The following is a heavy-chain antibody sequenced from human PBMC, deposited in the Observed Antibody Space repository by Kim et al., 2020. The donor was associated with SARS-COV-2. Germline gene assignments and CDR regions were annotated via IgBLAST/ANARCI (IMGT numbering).Heavy chain of an antibody. V-gene: IGHV4-39*01. Sequence: TSSHPALKSRVPISVDTSKNQFSLKLSSVTAADTAVYYCARVVVITPDFDYWGQGTLVTVSS. D-gene: IGHD3-22*01. CDR3: ARVVVITPDFDY. CDR2: T. J-gene: IGHJ4*02.